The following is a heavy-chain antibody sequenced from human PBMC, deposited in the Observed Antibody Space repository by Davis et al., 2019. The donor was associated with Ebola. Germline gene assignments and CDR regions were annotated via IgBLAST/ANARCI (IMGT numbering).Heavy chain of an antibody. J-gene: IGHJ6*02. CDR2: IKQDGSEK. CDR1: GFTFSSYW. Sequence: GESLKISCAASGFTFSSYWMSWVRQAPGKGLEWVANIKQDGSEKYYVDSVKGRFTISRDNAKNSLYLQMNSLRAEDTAVYYCAREGYDYIWGSYRYTVGSGMDVWGQGTTVTVSS. V-gene: IGHV3-7*01. D-gene: IGHD3-16*02. CDR3: AREGYDYIWGSYRYTVGSGMDV.